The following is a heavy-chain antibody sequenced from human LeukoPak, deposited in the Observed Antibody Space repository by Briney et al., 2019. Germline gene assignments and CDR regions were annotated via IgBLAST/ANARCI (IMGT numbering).Heavy chain of an antibody. J-gene: IGHJ4*02. Sequence: GGSLRLSCAASGFGFSTYVISWVRQAPGKGLEWVSTISGSGGNTYYADSVKGRFTISRDNSENTLYLQMNSLRAEDTAVYYCACGELRLFAYWGQGTLVTVSS. CDR3: ACGELRLFAY. CDR2: ISGSGGNT. V-gene: IGHV3-23*01. D-gene: IGHD3-10*01. CDR1: GFGFSTYV.